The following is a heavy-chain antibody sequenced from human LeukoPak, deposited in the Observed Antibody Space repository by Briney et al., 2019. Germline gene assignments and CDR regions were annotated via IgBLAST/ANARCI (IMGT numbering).Heavy chain of an antibody. CDR3: ARGGGRRYFDN. Sequence: GGSLRLSCVASGFTFSTCEMNWVRQAPGKGQEWVSYITGSGNYIYYADSVKGRFTISRDNAKNSLYLQMNSLTAEDTAIYYCARGGGRRYFDNWGQGTLVTVSS. D-gene: IGHD6-25*01. CDR1: GFTFSTCE. J-gene: IGHJ4*02. CDR2: ITGSGNYI. V-gene: IGHV3-48*03.